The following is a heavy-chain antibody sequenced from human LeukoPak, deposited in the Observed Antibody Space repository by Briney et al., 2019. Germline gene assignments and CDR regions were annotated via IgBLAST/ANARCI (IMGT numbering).Heavy chain of an antibody. V-gene: IGHV4-31*03. J-gene: IGHJ6*02. CDR1: GGSISSGGYY. CDR2: IYYSGST. D-gene: IGHD3-10*01. Sequence: SETLSLTCTVSGGSISSGGYYWSWIRQHPGKGLEWIGYIYYSGSTYYNPSLKSRVTISVDTSKNQFSLKLSSVTAADTAVYYCARDRVVRYGSGSPTGCYYYGMDVWGQGTTVTVSS. CDR3: ARDRVVRYGSGSPTGCYYYGMDV.